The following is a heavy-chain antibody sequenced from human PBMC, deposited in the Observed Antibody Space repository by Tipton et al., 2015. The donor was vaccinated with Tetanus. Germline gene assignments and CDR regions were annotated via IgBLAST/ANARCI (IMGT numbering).Heavy chain of an antibody. CDR1: GFTFDDYT. V-gene: IGHV3-43*01. CDR3: AKGGTYGDYAWFDP. J-gene: IGHJ5*02. Sequence: SLRLSCAASGFTFDDYTMHWVRQAPGKGLEWVSLISWDGGSTYYADSVKGRFTISRDNSKNSLYLQMSSLRTEDTALYYCAKGGTYGDYAWFDPWGQGTLVTVSS. D-gene: IGHD4-17*01. CDR2: ISWDGGST.